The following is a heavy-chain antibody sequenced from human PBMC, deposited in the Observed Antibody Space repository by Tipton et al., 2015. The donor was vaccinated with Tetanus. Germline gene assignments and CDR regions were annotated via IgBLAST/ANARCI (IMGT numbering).Heavy chain of an antibody. CDR2: ISGSGDRI. J-gene: IGHJ4*02. CDR3: RAGSWL. D-gene: IGHD5-18*01. CDR1: GMTLSYFA. V-gene: IGHV3-23*01. Sequence: GSLRLSCAASGMTLSYFAMSWVRQAPGKGLEWVSGISGSGDRIFYADSVKGRFTISRDNAKNSLFLQMTSLRAEDTAMYYCRAGSWLGGPETLVTVSP.